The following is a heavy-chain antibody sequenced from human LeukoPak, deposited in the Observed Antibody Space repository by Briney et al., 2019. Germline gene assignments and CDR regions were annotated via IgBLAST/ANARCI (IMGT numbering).Heavy chain of an antibody. CDR3: ARGIYGSGSFEIDY. Sequence: GRSLRLSCAASGFTFSRYGMHCVRQAPGKGLEWVAVIWYDGSNKYYADSVKGRFTISRDNSKNTLYLQMNSLRAEDTAVYYCARGIYGSGSFEIDYWGQGTLVTVSS. CDR1: GFTFSRYG. CDR2: IWYDGSNK. J-gene: IGHJ4*02. D-gene: IGHD3-10*01. V-gene: IGHV3-33*01.